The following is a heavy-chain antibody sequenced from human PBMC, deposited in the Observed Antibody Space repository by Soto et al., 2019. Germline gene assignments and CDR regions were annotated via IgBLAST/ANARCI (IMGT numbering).Heavy chain of an antibody. CDR3: AHSRGLPRTYYFDY. CDR1: GFSLSTSGVG. Sequence: QITLKESGPTLVKPTQTLTLTCTFSGFSLSTSGVGVGWIRQPPGKALEWLALIYWDDDKRYSPSLKSRLTIXKXTXXNPVVLTMTNMDPVDTATYYCAHSRGLPRTYYFDYWGQGTLVTVSS. CDR2: IYWDDDK. J-gene: IGHJ4*02. V-gene: IGHV2-5*02.